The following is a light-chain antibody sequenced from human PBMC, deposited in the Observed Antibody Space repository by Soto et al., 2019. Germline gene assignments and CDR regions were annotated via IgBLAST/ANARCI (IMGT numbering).Light chain of an antibody. V-gene: IGKV1-5*01. J-gene: IGKJ1*01. Sequence: DIQMTQSPSTLSGSVGDRVTITCRASQTISSWLAWYQQKPGKAPKLLIYHASTLESGVPSRFSGSGSGTEFSLTISSLQPDDFATYYCQQYNSYSEAFGQGTTVDIK. CDR2: HAS. CDR3: QQYNSYSEA. CDR1: QTISSW.